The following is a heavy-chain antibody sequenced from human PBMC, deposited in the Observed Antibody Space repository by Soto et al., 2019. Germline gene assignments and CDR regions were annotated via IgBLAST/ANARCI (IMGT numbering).Heavy chain of an antibody. CDR1: GGSFSSYA. J-gene: IGHJ4*02. Sequence: QVQLVQSGAEVRKPGSSVKVSCQSFGGSFSSYAFSWVRQAPGQGLEWMGGLIVILGTTDYAQKFKSRVTFTADEGTGAAYMEVSGMEFEDTAIYYCASGYYDSSGYSIDYWGQGTQVTVSS. CDR3: ASGYYDSSGYSIDY. CDR2: LIVILGTT. V-gene: IGHV1-69*01. D-gene: IGHD3-22*01.